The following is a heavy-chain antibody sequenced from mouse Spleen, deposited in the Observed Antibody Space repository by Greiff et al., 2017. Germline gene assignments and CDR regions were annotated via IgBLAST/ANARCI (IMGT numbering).Heavy chain of an antibody. CDR3: ARDYGTLDY. J-gene: IGHJ2*01. Sequence: VQLKESGGGLVKPGGSLKLSCAASGFTFSSYAMSWVRQSPEKRLEWVAEISSGGSYTYYPDTVTGRFTISRDNAKNTLYLEMSSLRSEDTAMYYCARDYGTLDYWGQGTTLTVSS. CDR2: ISSGGSYT. V-gene: IGHV5-9-4*01. D-gene: IGHD1-1*01. CDR1: GFTFSSYA.